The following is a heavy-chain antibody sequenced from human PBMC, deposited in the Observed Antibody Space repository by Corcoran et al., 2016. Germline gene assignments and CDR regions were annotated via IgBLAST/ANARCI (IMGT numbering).Heavy chain of an antibody. D-gene: IGHD5-12*01. V-gene: IGHV3-73*02. CDR2: IRSKANSYAT. CDR1: GFTFSGSA. Sequence: EVQLVESGGGLVQPGGSLKLSCAASGFTFSGSAMHWVRQASGKGLEWVGRIRSKANSYATAYAASVKGRFTISRDDSKNTAYLQMNSLKTEDTAVYYCTRQGGVATIRAYGMDVWGQGTTVTVSS. CDR3: TRQGGVATIRAYGMDV. J-gene: IGHJ6*02.